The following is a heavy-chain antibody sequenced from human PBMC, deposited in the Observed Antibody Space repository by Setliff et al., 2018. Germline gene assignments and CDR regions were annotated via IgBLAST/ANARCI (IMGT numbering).Heavy chain of an antibody. V-gene: IGHV3-7*03. D-gene: IGHD3-10*01. CDR2: INEDGSEK. CDR3: AKATLWFGELGGWFDP. Sequence: PGGSLRLSCAASGFTFSSYWMSWVRQAPGKGLEWVANINEDGSEKYYMDSVKGRFTISRDNAKNSLYLQMNSLRAEDTAVYYCAKATLWFGELGGWFDPWGQGTLVTVS. J-gene: IGHJ5*02. CDR1: GFTFSSYW.